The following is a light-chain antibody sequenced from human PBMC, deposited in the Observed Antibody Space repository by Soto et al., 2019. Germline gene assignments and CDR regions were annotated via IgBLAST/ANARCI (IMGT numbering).Light chain of an antibody. V-gene: IGKV3-20*01. CDR3: QQYVSSLTP. CDR2: GAS. CDR1: QSVSSSY. J-gene: IGKJ5*01. Sequence: EIVLTQSPGTLSLSPGERATLSCRASQSVSSSYLAWYQQKPGQAPRLLIYGASSRATGIPDRFSGSGSGKDFFLTISRLELEVFAVYYCQQYVSSLTPFGEGTLLEIK.